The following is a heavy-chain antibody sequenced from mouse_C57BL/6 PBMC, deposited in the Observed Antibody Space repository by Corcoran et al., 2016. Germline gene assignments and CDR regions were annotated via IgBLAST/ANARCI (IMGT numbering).Heavy chain of an antibody. D-gene: IGHD2-2*01. J-gene: IGHJ1*03. V-gene: IGHV9-3*01. CDR3: ARKDYGYEDWYFDV. CDR1: GYTFTTYG. Sequence: QIQLVQSEPELKKPGKTVKISCKASGYTFTTYGMSWVKQAPGKGLKWMGWINTYSGVPTYADDFKGRFAFSLETSASTAYLQINNIKNEDTATYFCARKDYGYEDWYFDVWGTGTTVTVSS. CDR2: INTYSGVP.